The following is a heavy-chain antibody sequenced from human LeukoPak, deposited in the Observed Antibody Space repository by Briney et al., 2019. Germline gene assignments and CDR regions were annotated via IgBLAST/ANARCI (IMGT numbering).Heavy chain of an antibody. Sequence: GESLKISCKGSGYVFTTHWIGWVRQVPGQGLEWMGIFYSGGSDTRYSPSFQGHVTISVDKSISTAYLQWSSLKASDTAIYYCARGGTGWYSAFDVWGPGTMVTVSS. D-gene: IGHD6-19*01. V-gene: IGHV5-51*01. CDR2: FYSGGSDT. CDR3: ARGGTGWYSAFDV. J-gene: IGHJ3*01. CDR1: GYVFTTHW.